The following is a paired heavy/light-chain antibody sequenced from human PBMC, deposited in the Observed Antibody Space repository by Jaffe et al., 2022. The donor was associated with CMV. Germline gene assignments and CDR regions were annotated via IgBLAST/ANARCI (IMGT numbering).Light chain of an antibody. CDR2: EVN. CDR3: SSYAGSNNLV. V-gene: IGLV2-8*01. Sequence: QSALTQPPSASGSPGQSVTISCTGTSSDVGGYNFVSWYQQHPGKAPKLMIYEVNKRPSGVPDRFSGSKSGNTASLTVSGLQAEDEADYYCSSYAGSNNLVFGGGTRLTVL. CDR1: SSDVGGYNF. J-gene: IGLJ2*01.
Heavy chain of an antibody. Sequence: QLQLQESGPGLVKPSETLSLICTVSGGSISSGSYYWGWIRQPPGKGLEWIGSIYYSGTTYCKPSLKSRVTISVDTSKNQFSLKLTSVTAADTAMFYCARTGYSSGPHRYFDLWGRGTLVTVSS. CDR1: GGSISSGSYY. D-gene: IGHD6-19*01. CDR3: ARTGYSSGPHRYFDL. J-gene: IGHJ2*01. CDR2: IYYSGTT. V-gene: IGHV4-39*01.